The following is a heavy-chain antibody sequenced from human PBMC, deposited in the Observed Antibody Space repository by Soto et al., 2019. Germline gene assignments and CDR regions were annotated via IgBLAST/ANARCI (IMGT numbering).Heavy chain of an antibody. CDR3: ARAPKRYSGSYYYYYGMDV. CDR2: TYYRSKWYN. J-gene: IGHJ6*02. V-gene: IGHV6-1*01. D-gene: IGHD1-26*01. CDR1: GDSVSSNSAA. Sequence: QVQLQQSGPGLVKPSQTLSLTCAISGDSVSSNSAAWNWIRQSPSRGLEWLGRTYYRSKWYNDYAVSVKSRITINPDTSKNQFSLQLNSVTPEDTAVYYCARAPKRYSGSYYYYYGMDVWGQGTTVTVSS.